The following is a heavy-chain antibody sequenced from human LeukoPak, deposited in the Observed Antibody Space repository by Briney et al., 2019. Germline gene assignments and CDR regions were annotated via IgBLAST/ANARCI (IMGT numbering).Heavy chain of an antibody. CDR3: ASNGDDYGDYPADAFDI. Sequence: TLSLTCSVSGHPISSGGDSSSWFPQHPGKGLEWIGDIYYSGSTYYNPSLKSRVTIAVDTSKNQFSLKLSSVTAADTAVYYCASNGDDYGDYPADAFDIWGRGTIVSVSS. V-gene: IGHV4-31*03. CDR1: GHPISSGGDS. CDR2: IYYSGST. J-gene: IGHJ3*02. D-gene: IGHD4-17*01.